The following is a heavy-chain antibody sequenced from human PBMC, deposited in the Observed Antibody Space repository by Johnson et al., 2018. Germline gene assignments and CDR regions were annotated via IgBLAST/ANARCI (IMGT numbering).Heavy chain of an antibody. CDR1: GFKFDDYA. CDR3: VKSSGSYSPRDY. D-gene: IGHD1-26*01. CDR2: ISWNGGSI. Sequence: EVQLLESGGGLVQPGRSMRLSCAASGFKFDDYAIHWVRQGPGKGLEWVSGISWNGGSIGYADSVKGRFTISRDNAKSSLYLQMNSLRAEDTALYYCVKSSGSYSPRDYWGQGSLVTVSS. V-gene: IGHV3-9*01. J-gene: IGHJ4*02.